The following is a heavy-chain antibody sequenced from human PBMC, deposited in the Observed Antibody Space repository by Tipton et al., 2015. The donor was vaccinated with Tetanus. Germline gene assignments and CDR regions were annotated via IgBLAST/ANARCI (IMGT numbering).Heavy chain of an antibody. CDR2: IKQDGSEK. Sequence: SLRLSCAASGFTFSSYWMSWVRQAPGKGLEWVANIKQDGSEKYYADSVKGRFTISRDSAKNSLFLQVNSLRAEDTAVYYCASSSRGYYDSGGYYGYFQHWGQGTLVTVS. CDR1: GFTFSSYW. J-gene: IGHJ1*01. CDR3: ASSSRGYYDSGGYYGYFQH. V-gene: IGHV3-7*01. D-gene: IGHD3-22*01.